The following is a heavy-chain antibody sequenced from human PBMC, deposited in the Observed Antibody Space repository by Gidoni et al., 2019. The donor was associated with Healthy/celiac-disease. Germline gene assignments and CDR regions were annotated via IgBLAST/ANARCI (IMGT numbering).Heavy chain of an antibody. D-gene: IGHD6-6*01. CDR3: ARDWDSSSSGYFDY. CDR2: IYTSGST. CDR1: GASIRSGSYY. J-gene: IGHJ4*02. Sequence: VQLQESGPGLVKPSQTLSLTCTVSGASIRSGSYYWSWIRQPDWEGLELIGRIYTSGSTNYDPSLKSRVTISVYTSKNHFSLKLSSVTAADTAVYYCARDWDSSSSGYFDYWGQGTLVTVSS. V-gene: IGHV4-61*02.